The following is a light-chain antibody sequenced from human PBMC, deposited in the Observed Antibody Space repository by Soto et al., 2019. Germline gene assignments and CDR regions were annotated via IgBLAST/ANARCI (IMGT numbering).Light chain of an antibody. CDR2: DAS. CDR1: QNISSW. CDR3: QQSYSTQYT. J-gene: IGKJ2*01. V-gene: IGKV1-5*01. Sequence: DIQMTQSPSTLSASVGDRVAITCRASQNISSWLAWYQLKPGKAPDVLIYDASSLKSGVPSRFSGSGSGTDFTLIISNLQPEDFATYYCQQSYSTQYTFGHGTRLESK.